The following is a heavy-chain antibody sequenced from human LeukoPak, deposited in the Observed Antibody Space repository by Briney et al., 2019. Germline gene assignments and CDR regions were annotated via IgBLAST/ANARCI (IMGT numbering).Heavy chain of an antibody. CDR2: INSDGSST. CDR3: ARDGQTAMVYYYYMDV. D-gene: IGHD5-18*01. J-gene: IGHJ6*03. CDR1: GFTFSSYW. V-gene: IGHV3-74*01. Sequence: PGGSLRLSCAASGFTFSSYWMHWVRQAPGKGLVWVSRINSDGSSTSYADSVKGRFTISGDNAKNTLYLQMNSLRAEDTAVYYCARDGQTAMVYYYYMDVWGKGTTVTVSS.